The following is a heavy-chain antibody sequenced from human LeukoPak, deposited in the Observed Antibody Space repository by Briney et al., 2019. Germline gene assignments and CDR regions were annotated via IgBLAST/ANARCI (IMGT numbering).Heavy chain of an antibody. D-gene: IGHD4-23*01. Sequence: ASVKVSCKASGGTFSSYAISWVRQAPGQGLEWMGGIIPIFGTANYAQKFQGRVTITTDESTSTAYMELSSLRSEDTAVYYCARDDYGGNSFPAFDIWGQGTMVTVSS. V-gene: IGHV1-69*05. CDR3: ARDDYGGNSFPAFDI. CDR1: GGTFSSYA. J-gene: IGHJ3*02. CDR2: IIPIFGTA.